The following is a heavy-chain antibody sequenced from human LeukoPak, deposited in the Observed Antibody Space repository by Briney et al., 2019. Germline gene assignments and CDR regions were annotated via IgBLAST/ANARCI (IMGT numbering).Heavy chain of an antibody. CDR1: GGSINSYY. CDR3: ARDPIVGATPFYYMDV. CDR2: IYYSGGT. J-gene: IGHJ6*03. V-gene: IGHV4-59*12. Sequence: SETLSLTCTVSGGSINSYYWSWIRQPPGKGLEWIGYIYYSGGTNYNPSLKSRVTISVDTSKNQFSLKLSSVTAADTAVYYCARDPIVGATPFYYMDVWGKGTTVTVSS. D-gene: IGHD1-26*01.